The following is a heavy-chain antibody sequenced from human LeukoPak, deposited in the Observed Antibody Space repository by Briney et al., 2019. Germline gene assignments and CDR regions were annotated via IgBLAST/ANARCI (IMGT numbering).Heavy chain of an antibody. CDR1: GFTVSSNE. J-gene: IGHJ3*02. CDR2: ISGGST. D-gene: IGHD3-22*01. CDR3: KKDPGTTIVAFDI. Sequence: GGSLRLSCAASGFTVSSNEMSWVRQAPGKGLEWVSSISGGSTYYADSRKGRFTISRDNSKNTLHLQMNSLRAGDTAVYYCKKDPGTTIVAFDIWGQGTMVTVSS. V-gene: IGHV3-38-3*01.